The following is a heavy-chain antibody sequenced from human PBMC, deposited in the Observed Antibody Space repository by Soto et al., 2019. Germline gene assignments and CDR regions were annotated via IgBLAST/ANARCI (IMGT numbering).Heavy chain of an antibody. CDR3: ARGISLMFGVQGGAPDEYFFDS. V-gene: IGHV4-34*01. CDR2: INHSGST. J-gene: IGHJ4*02. D-gene: IGHD3-16*01. CDR1: GGSFSGYY. Sequence: QVQLQQWGAGLLKPSETLSLTCAVYGGSFSGYYWSWIRQSPGKGLEWIGEINHSGSTNHNPSLKSRVTIAVDTFKNQFCMKLKSVTAADSAVYYCARGISLMFGVQGGAPDEYFFDSWGQGTLVTVSS.